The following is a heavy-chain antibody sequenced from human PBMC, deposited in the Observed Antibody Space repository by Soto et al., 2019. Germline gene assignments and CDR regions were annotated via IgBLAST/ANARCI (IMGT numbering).Heavy chain of an antibody. J-gene: IGHJ6*02. CDR3: ARGYCSSTSCLYYFYYYGMDV. D-gene: IGHD2-2*01. Sequence: ASVKVSCKASGYTFTSHGISWVRQAPGQGLEWMGWISAYNGNTNYAQKLQGRVTMTTDTSTSTAYMELRSLRSEDTAVYYCARGYCSSTSCLYYFYYYGMDVWGQGTTVTVSS. CDR1: GYTFTSHG. V-gene: IGHV1-18*01. CDR2: ISAYNGNT.